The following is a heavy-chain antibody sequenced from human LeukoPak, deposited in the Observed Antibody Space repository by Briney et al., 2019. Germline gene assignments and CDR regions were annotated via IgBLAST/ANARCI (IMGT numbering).Heavy chain of an antibody. CDR1: GFTFDDYA. CDR3: AKDLSWAVAGPFDY. D-gene: IGHD6-19*01. J-gene: IGHJ4*02. Sequence: GGSLRLSCAASGFTFDDYAMHWVRQAPGKGLEWVSGISWNSGSIGYADSVKGRFTISRDNAKNSLYLQMNSLRAENMALYYCAKDLSWAVAGPFDYWGQGTLVTVSS. V-gene: IGHV3-9*03. CDR2: ISWNSGSI.